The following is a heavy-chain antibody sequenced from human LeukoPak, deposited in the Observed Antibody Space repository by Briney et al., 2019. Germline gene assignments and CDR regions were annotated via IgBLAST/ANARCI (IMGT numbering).Heavy chain of an antibody. D-gene: IGHD3-9*01. CDR3: AKPMKEKPKTVFKLGYDILTGYYH. CDR1: GFSFSRFA. CDR2: ISGSGDST. V-gene: IGHV3-23*01. J-gene: IGHJ5*02. Sequence: GGSLRLSCEASGFSFSRFAMSWVRQAPGKGLEWVSIISGSGDSTYYADSVRGRFTFSRDNPKNILYLQMSSLRAEDTAVYYCAKPMKEKPKTVFKLGYDILTGYYHWGQGTLVTVSS.